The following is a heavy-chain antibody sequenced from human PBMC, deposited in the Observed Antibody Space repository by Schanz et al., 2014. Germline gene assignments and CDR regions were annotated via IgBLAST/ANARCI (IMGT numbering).Heavy chain of an antibody. Sequence: EVQLLESGGGLVQPGGSLKLSCAASGLIFSNYVMSWVRQAPGKGLEWVSTIGTSGGTNYAESVKGRITISRDNSKNTRYLQMDSLRAEGTAVYFCAKIERNEDWGQGTLVTVSS. V-gene: IGHV3-23*01. J-gene: IGHJ4*02. D-gene: IGHD1-1*01. CDR3: AKIERNED. CDR2: IGTSGGT. CDR1: GLIFSNYV.